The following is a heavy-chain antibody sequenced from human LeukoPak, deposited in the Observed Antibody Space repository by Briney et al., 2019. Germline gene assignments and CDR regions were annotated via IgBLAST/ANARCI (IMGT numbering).Heavy chain of an antibody. J-gene: IGHJ6*03. V-gene: IGHV4-59*01. CDR3: ARGGYYYLDV. Sequence: SETLSLTCTVFGGSMNPYYWSWIRQPPGKGLEWIAYISYSGTIKYNPSLQSRVIISVDTSKNHFSLKLSSVTTADPPVYYCARGGYYYLDVWGKGTTVTVSS. CDR2: ISYSGTI. CDR1: GGSMNPYY.